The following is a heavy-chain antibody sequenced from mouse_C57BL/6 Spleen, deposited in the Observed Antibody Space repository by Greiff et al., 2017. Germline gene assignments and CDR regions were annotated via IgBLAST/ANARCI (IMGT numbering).Heavy chain of an antibody. Sequence: VQLQQSGPELVKPGASVKISCKASGYAFSSSWLNWVKQRPGKGLEWIGRIYPGDGDTNYNGKFKGKDTLTADKSSSTAYMQLSSLTSEDSAVXFCALLRNWYVDVWGTGTTVTVAS. CDR2: IYPGDGDT. CDR1: GYAFSSSW. D-gene: IGHD1-1*01. J-gene: IGHJ1*03. V-gene: IGHV1-82*01. CDR3: ALLRNWYVDV.